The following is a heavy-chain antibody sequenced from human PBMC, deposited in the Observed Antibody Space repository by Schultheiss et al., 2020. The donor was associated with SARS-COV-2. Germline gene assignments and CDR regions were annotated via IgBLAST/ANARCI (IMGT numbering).Heavy chain of an antibody. Sequence: GESLKISCAASGFIFSSYGMHWVRQAPGKGLEWVAVIWYDGSNKYYADSVKGRFTISRDNSKSTLYLQMNSLRAEDTAVYYCARDLWFGESYFDYWGQGTLVTVSS. CDR3: ARDLWFGESYFDY. V-gene: IGHV3-33*01. D-gene: IGHD3-10*01. CDR1: GFIFSSYG. J-gene: IGHJ4*02. CDR2: IWYDGSNK.